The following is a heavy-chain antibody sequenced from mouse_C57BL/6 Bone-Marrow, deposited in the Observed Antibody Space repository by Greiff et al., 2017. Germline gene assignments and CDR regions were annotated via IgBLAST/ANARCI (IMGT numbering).Heavy chain of an antibody. V-gene: IGHV1-69*01. J-gene: IGHJ4*01. CDR2: IDPSDSYT. Sequence: QVQLQQPGAELVMPGASVKLSCKASGYTFTSYWMHWVKQRPGQGLEWIGEIDPSDSYTNYNQKFKGKSTLTVDKSSSTAYMQLSSLTSEDSAVYYCARGNAYYSNYYAREYWGQGTSVTVSS. CDR1: GYTFTSYW. D-gene: IGHD2-5*01. CDR3: ARGNAYYSNYYAREY.